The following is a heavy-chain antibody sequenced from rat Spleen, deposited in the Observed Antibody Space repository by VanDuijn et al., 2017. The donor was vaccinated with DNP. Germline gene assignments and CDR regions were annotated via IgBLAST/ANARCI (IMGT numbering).Heavy chain of an antibody. J-gene: IGHJ3*01. D-gene: IGHD4-3*01. V-gene: IGHV5-25*01. CDR1: GFTFSNYY. CDR2: ISPSGGST. CDR3: ARHVRSGYWFAY. Sequence: EVQLVESGGGLVQPGRSMKLSCAASGFTFSNYYMAWVRQAPTKGLEWVASISPSGGSTYYRDSVKGRFTISRDNAKSTLYLQMDSLRSEDTATYYCARHVRSGYWFAYWGQGTLVTVSS.